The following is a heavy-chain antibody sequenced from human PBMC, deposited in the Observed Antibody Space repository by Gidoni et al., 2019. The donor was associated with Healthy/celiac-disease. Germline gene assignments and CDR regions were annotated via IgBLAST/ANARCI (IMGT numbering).Heavy chain of an antibody. D-gene: IGHD2-2*01. CDR2: IIPIFGTA. V-gene: IGHV1-69*06. CDR3: ARTVVPAAKINWFDP. CDR1: GGTFSSYA. Sequence: QVQLVQSGAEVKKPGSSVKVSCKASGGTFSSYAISWVRQAPGQGLEWMGGIIPIFGTANYAQKCQGRVTITADKSTSTAYMELSSLRSEDTAVYYCARTVVPAAKINWFDPWGQGTLVTVSS. J-gene: IGHJ5*02.